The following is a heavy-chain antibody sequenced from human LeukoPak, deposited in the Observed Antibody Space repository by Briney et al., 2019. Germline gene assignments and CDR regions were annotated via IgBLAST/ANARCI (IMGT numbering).Heavy chain of an antibody. D-gene: IGHD3-10*01. CDR1: GFTVSSNY. J-gene: IGHJ3*02. CDR2: IYSGGST. Sequence: GRSLRLSCAASGFTVSSNYISWVRQAPGKGLEWVSVIYSGGSTYYADSVKGRFTISRDNSKNTLYLQMNSLRAEDTAVYYCARSHSGRASNAFDIWGQGTMVTVSS. CDR3: ARSHSGRASNAFDI. V-gene: IGHV3-66*01.